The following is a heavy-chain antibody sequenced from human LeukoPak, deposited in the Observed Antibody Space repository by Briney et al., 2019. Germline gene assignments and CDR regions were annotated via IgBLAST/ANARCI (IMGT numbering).Heavy chain of an antibody. V-gene: IGHV1-2*02. J-gene: IGHJ6*02. Sequence: ASVKVSCKASGYTFTGYYMHWVRQAPGQGLEWMGWINPNSGGTNYAQKFQGRVTMTRDTSISTAYMELSRLRSDDTAVYYCARMAVLGSSSDYYYYYGMDVWGQGTTVTVSS. D-gene: IGHD6-6*01. CDR2: INPNSGGT. CDR1: GYTFTGYY. CDR3: ARMAVLGSSSDYYYYYGMDV.